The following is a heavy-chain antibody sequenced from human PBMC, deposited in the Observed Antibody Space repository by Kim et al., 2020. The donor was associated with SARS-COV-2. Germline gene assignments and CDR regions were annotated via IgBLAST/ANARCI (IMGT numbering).Heavy chain of an antibody. CDR3: AMTVREWGYGGINYFDY. D-gene: IGHD2-15*01. CDR1: GFTFSSYG. J-gene: IGHJ4*02. CDR2: ISYDGSNK. Sequence: GGSLRLSCAASGFTFSSYGMHWVRQAPGKGLEWVAVISYDGSNKYYADSVKGRFTISRDNSKNTLYLQMNSLRAEDTAVYYCAMTVREWGYGGINYFDYWGQGTLVTVSS. V-gene: IGHV3-33*05.